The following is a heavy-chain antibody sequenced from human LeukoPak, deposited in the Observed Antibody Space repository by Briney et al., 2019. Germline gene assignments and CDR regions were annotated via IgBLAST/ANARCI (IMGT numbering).Heavy chain of an antibody. D-gene: IGHD3-10*01. Sequence: QSGGSLRLSCAASGFTFSSYGMHWVRQAPGKGLEWVAFIRYDGSNKYYADSVKGRFTISRDNSKNTLYLQMNSLRAEDTAVYYCATPMVRGVEPYYMDVWGKGTTVTISS. CDR3: ATPMVRGVEPYYMDV. CDR1: GFTFSSYG. CDR2: IRYDGSNK. V-gene: IGHV3-30*02. J-gene: IGHJ6*03.